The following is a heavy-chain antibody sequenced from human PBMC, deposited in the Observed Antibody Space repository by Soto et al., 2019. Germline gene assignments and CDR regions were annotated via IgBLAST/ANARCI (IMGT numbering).Heavy chain of an antibody. CDR1: GCIFRRYA. CDR3: ASQYQLQQLRFDP. J-gene: IGHJ5*02. V-gene: IGHV1-69*13. Sequence: ASVKVSLKASGCIFRRYAIRWVRQAPGQGLEGMGGIIPIFGTANYAQKFQGRVTIAADESTSTAYMELSSLRSEDTAVYYCASQYQLQQLRFDPWGQGTLVTVSS. D-gene: IGHD2-2*01. CDR2: IIPIFGTA.